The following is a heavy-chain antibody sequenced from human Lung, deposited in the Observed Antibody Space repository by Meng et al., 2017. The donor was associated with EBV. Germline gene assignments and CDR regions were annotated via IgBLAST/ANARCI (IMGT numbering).Heavy chain of an antibody. V-gene: IGHV1-18*01. CDR2: ISAYNGNT. CDR3: ARDLPGGTKGTWLDL. CDR1: GYIFNNYG. Sequence: VTVVQSGAEVKKPGASVKVSCKASGYIFNNYGVSWVRQAPGQGPEWMGWISAYNGNTNYAQNFQGRFTMTTDTSTSTAYMELRSLRSDDTAVYYCARDLPGGTKGTWLDLWGQGTLVTVSS. J-gene: IGHJ5*02. D-gene: IGHD1-14*01.